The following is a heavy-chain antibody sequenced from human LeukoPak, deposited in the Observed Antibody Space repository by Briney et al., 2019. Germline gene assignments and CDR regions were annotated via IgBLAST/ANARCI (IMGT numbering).Heavy chain of an antibody. D-gene: IGHD6-6*01. Sequence: GGSLRLSCAVSGFTFSGLWMSGSRQAPGKGLEWVASINSDGSEGYYADVVKGRFTISRDNAKNSLYLQINSLRAEDTAVYYCARSSYSSSSSVWGQGTMVTVSS. CDR3: ARSSYSSSSSV. CDR2: INSDGSEG. CDR1: GFTFSGLW. V-gene: IGHV3-7*03. J-gene: IGHJ3*01.